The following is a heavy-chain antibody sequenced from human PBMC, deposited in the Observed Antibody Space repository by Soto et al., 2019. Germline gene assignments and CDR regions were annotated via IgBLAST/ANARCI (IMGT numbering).Heavy chain of an antibody. CDR3: ARVGHIAAAGTPDY. CDR2: ISGSGSTI. CDR1: GFTFSDYY. Sequence: QVQLVESGGGLVKPGGSLRLSCAASGFTFSDYYMSWFRQAPGKGLEWVSYISGSGSTIHDADSVKGRFTISRDNAKNSLDLQMNSLRAEDTAVYYCARVGHIAAAGTPDYWGQGTLVTVSS. J-gene: IGHJ4*02. V-gene: IGHV3-11*01. D-gene: IGHD6-13*01.